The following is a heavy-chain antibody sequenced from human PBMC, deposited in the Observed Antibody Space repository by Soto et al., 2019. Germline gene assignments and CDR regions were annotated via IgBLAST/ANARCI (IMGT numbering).Heavy chain of an antibody. V-gene: IGHV1-18*01. CDR1: GYSFTSYG. CDR3: AAAQGGYVQNWFDP. Sequence: SVKVSCEASGYSFTSYGISWVRQAPGQGLEWMGWISAYNGNTNYAQKLQGRVTMTTDTSTSTAYMELRSLRSDDTAVYYCAAAQGGYVQNWFDPWGQGTLVTVSS. J-gene: IGHJ5*02. D-gene: IGHD5-12*01. CDR2: ISAYNGNT.